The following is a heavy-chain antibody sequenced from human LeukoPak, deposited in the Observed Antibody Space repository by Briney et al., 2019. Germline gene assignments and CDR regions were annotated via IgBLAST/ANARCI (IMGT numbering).Heavy chain of an antibody. CDR3: ERDMNTRVTTISYAFDL. Sequence: ASVKVSCKASDNTFTNYYMHWVRQAPGQGLEWLGLINPNGGRTAYAQNFQGRGTMTRDTSTTTLYLELSSLRSDDTAVYYCERDMNTRVTTISYAFDLWGQGTMVTVSS. J-gene: IGHJ3*01. V-gene: IGHV1-46*01. CDR2: INPNGGRT. D-gene: IGHD4-23*01. CDR1: DNTFTNYY.